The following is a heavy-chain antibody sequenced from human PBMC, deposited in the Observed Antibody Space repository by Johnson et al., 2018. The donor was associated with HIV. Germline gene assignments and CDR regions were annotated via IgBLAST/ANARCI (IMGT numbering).Heavy chain of an antibody. CDR2: INWAGGSP. D-gene: IGHD6-19*01. Sequence: DVQLVESGGGVVRPGGSLRLSCAASRFTFNNYAMSWVRQVPGEGLAWVSGINWAGGSPSYADSVKGRFSIPRDNAKNSLYLQMNSRRAEDTALYYCARDLGIAVAGQIGYDAFDIWGQGTMVTVSS. J-gene: IGHJ3*02. V-gene: IGHV3-20*04. CDR3: ARDLGIAVAGQIGYDAFDI. CDR1: RFTFNNYA.